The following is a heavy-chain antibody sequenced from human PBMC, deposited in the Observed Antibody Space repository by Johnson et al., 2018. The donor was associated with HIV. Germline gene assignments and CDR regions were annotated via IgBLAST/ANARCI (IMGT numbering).Heavy chain of an antibody. CDR1: GFTFSNYW. Sequence: VQLVESGGGLVQPGGSLRLSCAVSGFTFSNYWMHWVRQAPGKGLVWVSRVNNDGGDTIYADSVQGRFTISRDNAKNTLYLQMNSLRAEDTAMYFCARGGAFHAFDIWGHGTTVTVSS. D-gene: IGHD3-3*02. V-gene: IGHV3-74*01. CDR2: VNNDGGDT. J-gene: IGHJ3*02. CDR3: ARGGAFHAFDI.